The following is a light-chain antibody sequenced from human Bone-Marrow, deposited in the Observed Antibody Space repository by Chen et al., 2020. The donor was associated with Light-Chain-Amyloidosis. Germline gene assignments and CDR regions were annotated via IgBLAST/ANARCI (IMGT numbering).Light chain of an antibody. J-gene: IGLJ3*02. Sequence: SYVLTQPSSVSVAPGQTATIACGGNNIGSTSVHWYQQTPGQAPLLVVYDDSDRPSGIPEQLSGSNSGNTATLTISRVEAGDDADYYCQVWERSSDRPVFGGGTKLTVL. CDR2: DDS. CDR3: QVWERSSDRPV. V-gene: IGLV3-21*02. CDR1: NIGSTS.